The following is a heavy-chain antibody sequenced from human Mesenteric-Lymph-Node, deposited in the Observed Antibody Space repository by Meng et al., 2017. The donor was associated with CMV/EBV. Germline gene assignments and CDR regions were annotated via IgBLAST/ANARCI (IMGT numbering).Heavy chain of an antibody. D-gene: IGHD1-26*01. CDR3: ARDRGADAFDI. CDR1: GGSISSYY. V-gene: IGHV4-59*12. CDR2: IYYSGST. Sequence: GSLRLSCTVSGGSISSYYWSWIRQPPGKGLEWIGYIYYSGSTNYNPSLKSRVTISLDTSKNQFSLKLSSVTAADTAVYYCARDRGADAFDIWGQGTMVTVSS. J-gene: IGHJ3*02.